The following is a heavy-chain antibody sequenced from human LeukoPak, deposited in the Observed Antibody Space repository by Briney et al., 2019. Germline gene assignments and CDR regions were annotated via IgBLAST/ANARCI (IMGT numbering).Heavy chain of an antibody. D-gene: IGHD3/OR15-3a*01. J-gene: IGHJ6*03. CDR3: ARHGPIRGFLDSYSFYYMDV. Sequence: ASVKVSCKASGYTFSSYGISWVRQAPGQGLEWMGWISAYNGNTNYAQKLPGRVTITTDTATSTAYMELRSLRSDHTAVYYCARHGPIRGFLDSYSFYYMDVWGKGTTVTVSS. CDR2: ISAYNGNT. CDR1: GYTFSSYG. V-gene: IGHV1-18*01.